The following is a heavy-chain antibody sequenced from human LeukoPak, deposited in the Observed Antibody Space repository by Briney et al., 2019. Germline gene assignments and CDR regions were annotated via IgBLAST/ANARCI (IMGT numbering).Heavy chain of an antibody. Sequence: GGSLRLSCAASGFTFSSYWMHWVRQAPGKGLVWVSRIKSDGSSTSYADSVKGRFTISRDNAKNTLYLQMNSLRDEDTVVYYCARAMVPLFENWGQGTLVTVSS. CDR3: ARAMVPLFEN. CDR1: GFTFSSYW. V-gene: IGHV3-74*01. D-gene: IGHD4/OR15-4a*01. J-gene: IGHJ4*02. CDR2: IKSDGSST.